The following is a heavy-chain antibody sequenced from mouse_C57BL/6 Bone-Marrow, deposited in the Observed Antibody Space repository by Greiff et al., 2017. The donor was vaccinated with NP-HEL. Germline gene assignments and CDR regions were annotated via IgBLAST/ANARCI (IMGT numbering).Heavy chain of an antibody. Sequence: VMLVESGPGLVQPSQSLSITCTVSGFSLTSYGVHWVRQSPGKGLEWLGVIWSGGSTDYNAAFISRLSISKDNSKSQVFFKMNSLQADDTAIYYCAQDYDHWYFDVWGTGTTVTVSS. J-gene: IGHJ1*03. CDR1: GFSLTSYG. V-gene: IGHV2-2*01. CDR3: AQDYDHWYFDV. D-gene: IGHD2-4*01. CDR2: IWSGGST.